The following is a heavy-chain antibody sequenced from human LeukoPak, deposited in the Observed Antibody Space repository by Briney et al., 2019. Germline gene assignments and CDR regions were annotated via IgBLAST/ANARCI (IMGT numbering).Heavy chain of an antibody. CDR1: GGSFSGYY. CDR2: INHSGST. Sequence: PSETLSLTCAVYGGSFSGYYWSWIRQPPGKGLEWIGEINHSGSTNYNPSLKSRVTISVDTSKNQFSLKLSSVTAADTAVYYCARSFTPSFGYWGQGTLVTVSS. J-gene: IGHJ4*02. V-gene: IGHV4-34*01. CDR3: ARSFTPSFGY.